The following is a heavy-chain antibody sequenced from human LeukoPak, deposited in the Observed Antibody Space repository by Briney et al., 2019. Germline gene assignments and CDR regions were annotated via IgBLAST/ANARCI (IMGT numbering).Heavy chain of an antibody. J-gene: IGHJ5*02. V-gene: IGHV3-9*01. Sequence: GGSLRLSCAASGFTFDGYAMHRVRQAPGKGLEWVSGISWNSGSIGYADSVKGRFTISRDNAKNSLYLQMNSLRAEDTALYYCAKSSGPTNWFDPWGQGTLVTVSS. CDR1: GFTFDGYA. D-gene: IGHD6-19*01. CDR2: ISWNSGSI. CDR3: AKSSGPTNWFDP.